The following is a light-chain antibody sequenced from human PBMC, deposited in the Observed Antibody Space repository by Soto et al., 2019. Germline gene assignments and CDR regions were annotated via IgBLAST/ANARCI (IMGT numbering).Light chain of an antibody. V-gene: IGKV3-15*01. CDR3: QQYNTWLWT. Sequence: EVVMTQSPATLSVSPGERATLSCRASQSVNANLAWYQQKPGQAPRLLIHGASNRATGIPARFSGSGFGTEVIPTISSLQSEDFAVYYCQQYNTWLWTFGQGTKVEI. CDR1: QSVNAN. CDR2: GAS. J-gene: IGKJ1*01.